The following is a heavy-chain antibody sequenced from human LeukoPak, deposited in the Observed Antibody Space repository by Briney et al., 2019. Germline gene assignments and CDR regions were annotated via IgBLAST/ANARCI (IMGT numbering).Heavy chain of an antibody. CDR2: IYNSGST. CDR3: ARGGFYCGGDCYADY. J-gene: IGHJ4*02. CDR1: GYSFNSVYY. Sequence: SETLSLTCTVSGYSFNSVYYWAWIRQPPGKGLEWVGSIYNSGSTSYNPSLKSRVTLSLDTSKNQFSLRLSSVTAADTAVYYCARGGFYCGGDCYADYWGQGTLVTVSS. D-gene: IGHD2-21*02. V-gene: IGHV4-38-2*02.